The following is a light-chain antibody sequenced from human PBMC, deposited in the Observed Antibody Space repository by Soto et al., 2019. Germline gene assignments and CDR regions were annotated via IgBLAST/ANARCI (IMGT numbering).Light chain of an antibody. CDR3: QQYNGYSRT. Sequence: DIQLTQSPSTLSASVGDRVTITCRASQNIITWLAWFQQKPGKAPKLLIYKASSLESGVPSRFSGSGSGTEFTLTITSLQPDDFATYYCQQYNGYSRTFGQGTKVEIK. CDR2: KAS. CDR1: QNIITW. V-gene: IGKV1-5*03. J-gene: IGKJ1*01.